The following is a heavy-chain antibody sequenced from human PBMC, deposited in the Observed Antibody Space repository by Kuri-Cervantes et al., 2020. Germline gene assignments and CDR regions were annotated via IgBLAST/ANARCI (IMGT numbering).Heavy chain of an antibody. CDR3: ARDGGYATRSWFDP. J-gene: IGHJ5*02. V-gene: IGHV4-30-4*07. Sequence: TFDDYAMHWVRQAPGKGLEWIGYIYYSGSTYYNPSLKSRVTISVDTSKNQFSLKLSSVTAADTAVYYCARDGGYATRSWFDPWGQGTLVTVSS. CDR1: TFDDYA. CDR2: IYYSGST. D-gene: IGHD2-8*01.